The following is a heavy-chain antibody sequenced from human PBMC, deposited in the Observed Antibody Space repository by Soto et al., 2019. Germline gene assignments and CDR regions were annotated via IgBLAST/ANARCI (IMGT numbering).Heavy chain of an antibody. J-gene: IGHJ6*02. CDR1: GFTFSSYG. Sequence: GGSLRLSCAASGFTFSSYGMHWVRQAPGKGLEWVAVISYDGSNKYYADSVKGRFTISRDNSKNTLYLQMNSLRAEDTAVYYCAKDLVAGTIYYGMDVWGQGTTVTVSS. D-gene: IGHD6-19*01. V-gene: IGHV3-30*18. CDR3: AKDLVAGTIYYGMDV. CDR2: ISYDGSNK.